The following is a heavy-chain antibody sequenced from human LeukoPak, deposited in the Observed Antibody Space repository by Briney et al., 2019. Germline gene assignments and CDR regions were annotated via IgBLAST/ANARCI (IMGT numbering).Heavy chain of an antibody. V-gene: IGHV3-33*01. CDR1: GFTFSSYG. Sequence: GGSLRLSCAASGFTFSSYGMHWVRQAPGKGLEWVAVIWYDGSNKYYADSVKGRFTISRDNSKNTLYLQMNSLRAEDTAVYYCARGKTPRWSSGWFLTHPPDYWGQGTLVTVSS. CDR2: IWYDGSNK. D-gene: IGHD6-19*01. J-gene: IGHJ4*02. CDR3: ARGKTPRWSSGWFLTHPPDY.